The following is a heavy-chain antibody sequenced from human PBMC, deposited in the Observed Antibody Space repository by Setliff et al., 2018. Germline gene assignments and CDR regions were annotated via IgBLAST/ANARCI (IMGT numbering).Heavy chain of an antibody. J-gene: IGHJ6*02. CDR1: GGTFSSYA. Sequence: ASVKVSCKASGGTFSSYAISWVRQAPGQGLEWMGGIIPIFGTANYAQRFQGRVTMTGDTSTSTVYMELSSLRSEDTAVYYCARDGMVRGVRDYYGMDVWGQGTTVTVPS. V-gene: IGHV1-69*06. D-gene: IGHD3-10*01. CDR2: IIPIFGTA. CDR3: ARDGMVRGVRDYYGMDV.